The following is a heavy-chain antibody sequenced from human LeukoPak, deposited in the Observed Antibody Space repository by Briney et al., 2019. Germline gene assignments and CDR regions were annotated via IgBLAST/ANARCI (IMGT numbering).Heavy chain of an antibody. CDR2: ISSSGKTI. D-gene: IGHD3-22*01. Sequence: GGSLRLSCAASGFSISSYEMNWVRQAPGKGLEWVSYISSSGKTIYYADSVKGRFTISRDNAKNSLYVQMDGLKVEDTAIYYCATYHSSGYDAFDIWGHGIPVTVSS. CDR1: GFSISSYE. V-gene: IGHV3-48*03. CDR3: ATYHSSGYDAFDI. J-gene: IGHJ3*02.